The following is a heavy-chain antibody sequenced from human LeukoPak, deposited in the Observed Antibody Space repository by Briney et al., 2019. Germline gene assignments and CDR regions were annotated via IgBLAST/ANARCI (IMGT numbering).Heavy chain of an antibody. Sequence: GGSLRLSCAASGFTFSNAWMSWVRQAPGKGLEWVGRIKSKTDGGTTDYAAPVKGRFTISRDDSKNTLYLQMNSLKTEDTAVYYCTTDPMVLLTIFGVEGYWGQGTLVTVSS. J-gene: IGHJ4*02. CDR2: IKSKTDGGTT. CDR3: TTDPMVLLTIFGVEGY. V-gene: IGHV3-15*01. CDR1: GFTFSNAW. D-gene: IGHD3-3*01.